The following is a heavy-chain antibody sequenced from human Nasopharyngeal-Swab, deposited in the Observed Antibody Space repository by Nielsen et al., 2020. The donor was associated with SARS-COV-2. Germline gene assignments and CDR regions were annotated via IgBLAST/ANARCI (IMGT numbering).Heavy chain of an antibody. CDR2: IYHSGNA. Sequence: SETLSLTFTLPGYSISSGYYCGCTRQPPGKWLEWIASIYHSGNAYYNPSLKSRVTIPVDISKNQFPLKLNSVAAADTALYFCVHLWLPGFWGQGTLVTVSS. V-gene: IGHV4-38-2*02. CDR1: GYSISSGYY. J-gene: IGHJ4*02. CDR3: VHLWLPGF. D-gene: IGHD2-21*01.